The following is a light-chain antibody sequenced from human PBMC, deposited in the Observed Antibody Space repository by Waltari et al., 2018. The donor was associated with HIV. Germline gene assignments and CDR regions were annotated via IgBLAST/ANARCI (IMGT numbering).Light chain of an antibody. CDR1: LLPKKY. Sequence: SYELTQPPSVSVSPGQTARNTCSGELLPKKYSYWYQHKSGQAPVLVIYEDNKRPSGIPERFSASSSGTMATLTFSGAQVEDEADYYCYSTDTNGHPLFGGGTKLTVL. V-gene: IGLV3-10*01. J-gene: IGLJ2*01. CDR3: YSTDTNGHPL. CDR2: EDN.